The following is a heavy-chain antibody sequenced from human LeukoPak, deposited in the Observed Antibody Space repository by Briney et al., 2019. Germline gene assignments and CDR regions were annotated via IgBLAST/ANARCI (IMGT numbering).Heavy chain of an antibody. CDR2: INPNSGGT. CDR3: ARFLYDSSGYFDPGDY. D-gene: IGHD3-22*01. CDR1: GYTFTGYY. Sequence: ASVKVSCKASGYTFTGYYMHWVRQAPGQGLEWMGWINPNSGGTNYAQKFQGRVTMTRDTSISTAYMELSRLRSDDTAVYYCARFLYDSSGYFDPGDYWGQGTLVTVSS. J-gene: IGHJ4*02. V-gene: IGHV1-2*02.